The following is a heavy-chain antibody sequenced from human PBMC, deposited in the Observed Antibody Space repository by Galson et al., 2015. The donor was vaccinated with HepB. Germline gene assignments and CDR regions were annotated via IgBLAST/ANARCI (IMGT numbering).Heavy chain of an antibody. D-gene: IGHD2-2*01. CDR2: INQDGSEN. CDR1: GFRFSTSW. Sequence: SLRLSCAASGFRFSTSWMTWVRQAPGKGLERVANINQDGSENYYVDFVRGRFTISRDNAKNSLYLQMNSLRADDTAVYFCARDQGYQSFDIWGQGTMVTVSS. CDR3: ARDQGYQSFDI. J-gene: IGHJ3*02. V-gene: IGHV3-7*01.